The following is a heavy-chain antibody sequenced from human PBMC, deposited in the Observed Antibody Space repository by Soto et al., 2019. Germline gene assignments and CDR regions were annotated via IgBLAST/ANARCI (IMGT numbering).Heavy chain of an antibody. CDR2: IKQDGSDK. V-gene: IGHV3-7*01. D-gene: IGHD5-18*01. Sequence: EVQLVEFGGGLVQPGGSLRLSCAASGFSFSDYWMTWVRQAPGKGLEWVANIKQDGSDKYYVDSVKGRFTISRDNAKNSLYLQMNNLRAEDTAVYYCAKRYSPIDYWGQGTLVTVSS. CDR1: GFSFSDYW. CDR3: AKRYSPIDY. J-gene: IGHJ4*02.